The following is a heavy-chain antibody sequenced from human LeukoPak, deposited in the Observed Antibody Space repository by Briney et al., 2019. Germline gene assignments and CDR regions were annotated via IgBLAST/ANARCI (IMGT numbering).Heavy chain of an antibody. V-gene: IGHV3-30*03. CDR3: HILYYYDSSAYDPLDH. CDR2: ISYDGSST. D-gene: IGHD3-22*01. J-gene: IGHJ4*02. Sequence: PGGSLRLSCAASGFTFSNYGLHWVRQAPGKGLEWVAVISYDGSSTYYADSVKGRFTISRDNSGNTVFLQMNSLRAEDTAVYFCHILYYYDSSAYDPLDHWGQGTQVTVSS. CDR1: GFTFSNYG.